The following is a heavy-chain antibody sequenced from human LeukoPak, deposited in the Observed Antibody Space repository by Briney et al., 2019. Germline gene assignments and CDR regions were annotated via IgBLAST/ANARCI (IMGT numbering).Heavy chain of an antibody. CDR2: INPSNGDT. CDR3: ARLPVGYRSDYYFNAFDH. Sequence: ASVKVSCKASGYTFSSYGISWVRQVPGQGLEWMGWINPSNGDTNYPQNFQGRVTMTTDTSTTTAYMELRSLRSDDTAVYYCARLPVGYRSDYYFNAFDHWGQGTLVTVSS. V-gene: IGHV1-18*01. CDR1: GYTFSSYG. D-gene: IGHD6-19*01. J-gene: IGHJ4*02.